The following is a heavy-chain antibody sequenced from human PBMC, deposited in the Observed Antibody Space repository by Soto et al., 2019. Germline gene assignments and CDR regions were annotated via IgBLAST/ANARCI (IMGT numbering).Heavy chain of an antibody. D-gene: IGHD3-3*01. CDR3: ARSSAIFDYYGMDV. J-gene: IGHJ6*02. Sequence: QVQLVQSGAEVKKPGASVKVSCKASGYTFTSYDINWVRQATGKGLEWMGWMNHNSGNTGYAQKFQGRVTMTRNTSISTAYRELSSLRSEDTAVYYCARSSAIFDYYGMDVWGQGTTVTVSS. CDR2: MNHNSGNT. CDR1: GYTFTSYD. V-gene: IGHV1-8*01.